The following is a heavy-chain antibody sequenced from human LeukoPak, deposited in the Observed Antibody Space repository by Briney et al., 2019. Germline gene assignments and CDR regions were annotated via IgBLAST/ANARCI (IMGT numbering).Heavy chain of an antibody. J-gene: IGHJ4*02. CDR3: AREAAMAKGDY. D-gene: IGHD5-24*01. CDR2: ISSSSSTI. Sequence: SGGSLRLSCAASGFTFSSYSMNWVRQAPGKGLEWVSYISSSSSTIYYADSVKGRFTISRDNAKNSLYLQMNSLRAEDTAVYYCAREAAMAKGDYWGQGTLVTVSS. V-gene: IGHV3-48*04. CDR1: GFTFSSYS.